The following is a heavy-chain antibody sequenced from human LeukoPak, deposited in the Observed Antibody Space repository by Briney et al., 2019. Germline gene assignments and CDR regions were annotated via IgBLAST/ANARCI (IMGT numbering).Heavy chain of an antibody. CDR3: ATYYCSTTRCYRYFFDY. V-gene: IGHV1-18*01. Sequence: SVTVSCKASGYPFPMYDISWVRHAPAQGREWMGWINPDNGNKKYAKKFQGRVTMTTDTSTSTAPMELRSPRCDDTAVYYCATYYCSTTRCYRYFFDYWGQGTLVTVSS. CDR1: GYPFPMYD. J-gene: IGHJ4*02. CDR2: INPDNGNK. D-gene: IGHD2-2*01.